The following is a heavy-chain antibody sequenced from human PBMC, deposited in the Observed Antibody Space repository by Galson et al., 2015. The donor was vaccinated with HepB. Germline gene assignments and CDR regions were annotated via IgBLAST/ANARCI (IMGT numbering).Heavy chain of an antibody. CDR2: IDPSDSYT. D-gene: IGHD3-3*01. CDR3: ARLLDYDFWSGYYDDY. J-gene: IGHJ4*02. Sequence: QSGAEVKKPGESLKISCKGSGYSFTSYWIGWVRQMPGKGLEWMGRIDPSDSYTNYSPSFQGHVTISADKSISTAYLQWSSLKASDTAMYYCARLLDYDFWSGYYDDYWGQGTLVTVSS. V-gene: IGHV5-10-1*01. CDR1: GYSFTSYW.